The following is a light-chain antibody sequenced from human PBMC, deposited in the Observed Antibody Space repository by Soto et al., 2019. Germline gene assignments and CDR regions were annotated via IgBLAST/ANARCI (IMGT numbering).Light chain of an antibody. V-gene: IGLV2-8*01. J-gene: IGLJ1*01. CDR3: SSYAGSNNLV. Sequence: QSVLTQPPSASGSPGQSVTLSCTGTSSDVGGYNYVSWYQQHPGKAPKLMIYEVSKRPSGVPDRFSGSKSGNTASLTVSGLQAEAEADYYCSSYAGSNNLVFGTGTKVTVL. CDR1: SSDVGGYNY. CDR2: EVS.